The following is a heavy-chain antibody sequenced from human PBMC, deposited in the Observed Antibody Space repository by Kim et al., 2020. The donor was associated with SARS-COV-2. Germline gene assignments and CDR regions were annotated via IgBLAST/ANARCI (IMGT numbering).Heavy chain of an antibody. V-gene: IGHV1-2*02. D-gene: IGHD1-26*01. J-gene: IGHJ3*02. CDR3: ARAHSGGVGDAFDI. Sequence: QKFQGRVTMTRDTAISTAYMELSRLRSDDTAVYYCARAHSGGVGDAFDIWGQGTMVTVSS.